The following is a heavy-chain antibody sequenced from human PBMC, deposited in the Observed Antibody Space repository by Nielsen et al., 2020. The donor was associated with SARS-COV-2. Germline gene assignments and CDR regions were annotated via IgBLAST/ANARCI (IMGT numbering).Heavy chain of an antibody. D-gene: IGHD3-10*01. CDR3: ARDRTDYGFDY. V-gene: IGHV3-74*01. CDR1: GFTFSRDW. Sequence: GESLKISCVASGFTFSRDWMHWVRQAPGKGLVWVSRINSDGSSTSYADSVKGRFTISRDNSKNTLYLQMNSLRAEDTAVYYCARDRTDYGFDYWGQGTLVTVSS. J-gene: IGHJ4*02. CDR2: INSDGSST.